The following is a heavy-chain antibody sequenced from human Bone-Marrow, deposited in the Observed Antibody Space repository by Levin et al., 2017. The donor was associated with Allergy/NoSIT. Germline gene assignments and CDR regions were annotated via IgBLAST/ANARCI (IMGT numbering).Heavy chain of an antibody. V-gene: IGHV3-7*01. D-gene: IGHD2-15*01. CDR2: IKEDGSQK. CDR1: GFTSSGYW. J-gene: IGHJ4*02. CDR3: VPQGDFVAR. Sequence: PGGSLRLSCAASGFTSSGYWMSWVRQAPGKGLEWVANIKEDGSQKYYVDSVKGRFTISRDNAKNSLYLQMDSLRAEDTAVYHCVPQGDFVARWGQGSLVTVSS.